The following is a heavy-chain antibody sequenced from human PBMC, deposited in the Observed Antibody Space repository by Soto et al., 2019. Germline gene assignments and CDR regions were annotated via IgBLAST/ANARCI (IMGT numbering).Heavy chain of an antibody. V-gene: IGHV4-30-2*01. CDR1: GGSISSGGYS. J-gene: IGHJ4*02. CDR2: IYHSGST. Sequence: QLQLQESGSGLVKPSQTLSLTCAVSGGSISSGGYSWSWIRQPPGKGLEWIGYIYHSGSTYYNPSLKSRVTISEDRSKNQFSLKLSSVTAADTAVYYCARGRGKHIVVGHFDYWGQGTLVTVPS. D-gene: IGHD2-21*01. CDR3: ARGRGKHIVVGHFDY.